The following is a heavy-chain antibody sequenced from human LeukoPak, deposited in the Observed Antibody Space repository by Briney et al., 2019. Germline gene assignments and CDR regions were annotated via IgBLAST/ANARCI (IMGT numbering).Heavy chain of an antibody. D-gene: IGHD6-19*01. CDR1: GFTFSNSA. Sequence: PGGSLRLSCAASGFTFSNSAMSWVRQAPGKGLEWVSTLSGSGITTYYADSVTGRFTISRDNSKNTLYLQMNGLRAEDTAVYYCAKGIYSSGWSYFDYWDHGTLVTVSS. CDR2: LSGSGITT. J-gene: IGHJ4*01. CDR3: AKGIYSSGWSYFDY. V-gene: IGHV3-23*01.